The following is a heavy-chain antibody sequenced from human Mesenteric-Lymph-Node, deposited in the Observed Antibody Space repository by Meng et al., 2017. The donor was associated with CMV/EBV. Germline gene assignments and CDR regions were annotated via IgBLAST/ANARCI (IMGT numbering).Heavy chain of an antibody. CDR3: SGYSNYYYGMDV. Sequence: SCAASGFTFNNYWMHWVRQAPGKGLVWVSGINTDGSSTTYADSVKGRFTISRDNAKNTLYLQMNSLRAEDTAVYYCSGYSNYYYGMDVWGQGTTVTVSS. CDR2: INTDGSST. V-gene: IGHV3-74*03. CDR1: GFTFNNYW. J-gene: IGHJ6*02. D-gene: IGHD5-12*01.